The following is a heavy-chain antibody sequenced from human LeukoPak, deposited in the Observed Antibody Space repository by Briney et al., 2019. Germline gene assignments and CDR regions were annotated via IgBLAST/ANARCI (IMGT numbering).Heavy chain of an antibody. CDR3: ARDSDYDFWSGYTDGYYYGMDV. CDR1: GVSISSYY. J-gene: IGHJ6*02. V-gene: IGHV4-4*07. CDR2: IYTSGST. Sequence: SETLSLTCTVSGVSISSYYWSWIRQPAGKGLDRIGRIYTSGSTNYNPSLNSRVTMSVDTSKNQFSLKLSSVTAADAAVYYCARDSDYDFWSGYTDGYYYGMDVWGQGTTVTVSS. D-gene: IGHD3-3*01.